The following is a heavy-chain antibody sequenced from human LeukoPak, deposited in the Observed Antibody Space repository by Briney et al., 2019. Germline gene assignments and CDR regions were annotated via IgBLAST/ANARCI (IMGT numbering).Heavy chain of an antibody. V-gene: IGHV4-59*13. CDR1: GGSISSYY. CDR2: IYYSGST. D-gene: IGHD6-13*01. Sequence: KPSETLSLTCTVSGGSISSYYWSWIRQPPGKGLEWIGYIYYSGSTNYNPSLKSRVTISVDTSKNQFSLKLSSVTAADTAVYYCARMEAAGIAEDYWGQGTLVTVSS. CDR3: ARMEAAGIAEDY. J-gene: IGHJ4*02.